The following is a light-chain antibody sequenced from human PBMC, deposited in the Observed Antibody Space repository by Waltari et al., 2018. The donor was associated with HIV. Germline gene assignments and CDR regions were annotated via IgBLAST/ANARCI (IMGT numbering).Light chain of an antibody. CDR2: MNH. J-gene: IGLJ2*01. Sequence: QSVLTQPPSASGTPGQRVPISCFGGTSTVDSNYVSWFQQVPGTTPNLLIYMNHERPSGVPDRFSGSKSGTSASLAVSGLRSEDEAAYYCAVWDDSLNGLVFGGGTKLTVL. CDR1: TSTVDSNY. CDR3: AVWDDSLNGLV. V-gene: IGLV1-47*01.